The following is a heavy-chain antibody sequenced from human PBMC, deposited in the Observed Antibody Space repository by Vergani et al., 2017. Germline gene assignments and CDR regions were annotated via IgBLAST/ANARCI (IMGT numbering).Heavy chain of an antibody. D-gene: IGHD6-19*01. CDR2: IYPGDSDT. V-gene: IGHV5-51*01. CDR3: ARHRKSAVAGKGYFDY. J-gene: IGHJ4*02. Sequence: EVQLEQSGAEVKKPGESLKISCKGSGYSFTSYWIGWVRQMPGKGLEWMGIIYPGDSDTRYSPSFQGQVTISADKSISTAYLQWSSLKASDTAMYYCARHRKSAVAGKGYFDYWGQGTLVTVSS. CDR1: GYSFTSYW.